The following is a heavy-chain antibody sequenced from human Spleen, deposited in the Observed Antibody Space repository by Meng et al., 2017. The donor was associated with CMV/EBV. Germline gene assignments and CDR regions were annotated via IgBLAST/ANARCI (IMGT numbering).Heavy chain of an antibody. CDR1: GYTFTGYY. CDR3: ATGWNPYYYAPFDY. CDR2: INPNSGGT. J-gene: IGHJ4*02. D-gene: IGHD3-10*01. Sequence: QGQAVKSGAEVKKPGDSVKVSCKAYGYTFTGYYMHWVRQAPGQGLEWMGWINPNSGGTNYAQKFQGRVTMTEDTSTDTAYMELSSLRSEDTAVYYCATGWNPYYYAPFDYWGQGTLVTVSS. V-gene: IGHV1-2*02.